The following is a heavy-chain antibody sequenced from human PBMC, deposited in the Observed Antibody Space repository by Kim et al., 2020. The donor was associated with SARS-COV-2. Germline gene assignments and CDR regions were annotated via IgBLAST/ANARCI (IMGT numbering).Heavy chain of an antibody. Sequence: SETLSLTCTVSGGSISSGGYYWSWIRQHPGKGLEWIGYIYYSGSTYYNPSLKSRVTISVDTSKNQFSLKLSSVTAADTAVYYCARDRREDYYYGMDVWGQGTTVTVSS. CDR1: GGSISSGGYY. CDR2: IYYSGST. J-gene: IGHJ6*02. CDR3: ARDRREDYYYGMDV. V-gene: IGHV4-31*03.